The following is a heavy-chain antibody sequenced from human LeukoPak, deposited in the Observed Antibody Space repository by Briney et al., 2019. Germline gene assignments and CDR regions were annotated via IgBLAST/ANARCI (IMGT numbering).Heavy chain of an antibody. CDR3: ASVSACGERLAPHFYYYFGMDV. J-gene: IGHJ6*02. CDR2: FIPNSGGT. D-gene: IGHD6-19*01. CDR1: GYTFSGYN. Sequence: SEKLSCTVSGYTFSGYNMYWVGQAIGQRQERMLWFIPNSGGTNYAQTFSGRVTMTRDTSIRTAYMSLNMLRSDDTAVYFCASVSACGERLAPHFYYYFGMDVWGQGTTVTVSS. V-gene: IGHV1-2*02.